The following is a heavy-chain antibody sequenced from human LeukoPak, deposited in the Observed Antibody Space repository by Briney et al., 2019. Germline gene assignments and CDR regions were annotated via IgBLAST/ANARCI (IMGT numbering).Heavy chain of an antibody. Sequence: ASVKVSCKASGYTFSSYYMHWVRQAPGQGLEWMGWINPNSGGTNYAQKFQGWVTMTRDTSISTAYMELSRLRSDDTAVYYCARDRDGDYDYWGQGTLVTVSS. CDR3: ARDRDGDYDY. CDR2: INPNSGGT. D-gene: IGHD4-17*01. V-gene: IGHV1-2*04. CDR1: GYTFSSYY. J-gene: IGHJ4*02.